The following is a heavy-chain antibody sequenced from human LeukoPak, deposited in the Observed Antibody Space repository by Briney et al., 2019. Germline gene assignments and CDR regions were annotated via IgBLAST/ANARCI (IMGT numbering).Heavy chain of an antibody. CDR2: IYHSGST. V-gene: IGHV4-4*02. J-gene: IGHJ5*02. CDR3: ARGIVVVPASNWFDP. D-gene: IGHD2-2*01. Sequence: PSETLSLTCAVSGGSISSSNWWSWVRQPPGKGLEWIGEIYHSGSTNYNPSLKSRVTISVDKSKNQISLKLSSVTAADTAVYYCARGIVVVPASNWFDPWGQGTLVTVSS. CDR1: GGSISSSNW.